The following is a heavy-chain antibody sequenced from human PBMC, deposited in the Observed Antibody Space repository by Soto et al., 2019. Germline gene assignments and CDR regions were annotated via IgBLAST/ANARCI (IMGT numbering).Heavy chain of an antibody. CDR1: GYTVTNYY. CDR3: ARTSAAGKYYYGMDV. V-gene: IGHV1-46*01. D-gene: IGHD6-13*01. Sequence: DSVKVSCKASGYTVTNYYIHWFRQAPGQGLEWMGVINPTGGRASYAPKFQGQVTISADKSISTAYLQWSSLKASDTAMYYCARTSAAGKYYYGMDVWGQGTTVTVSS. CDR2: INPTGGRA. J-gene: IGHJ6*02.